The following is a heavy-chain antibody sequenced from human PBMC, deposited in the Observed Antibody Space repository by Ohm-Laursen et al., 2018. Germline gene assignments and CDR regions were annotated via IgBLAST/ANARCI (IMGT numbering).Heavy chain of an antibody. CDR3: ARSYYYDSSGYFYYYYGMDV. D-gene: IGHD3-22*01. Sequence: SDTLSLTCTVSGGSISSYYWSWIRQPPGKGLEWIGYIYYSGSTNYNTSLKSRVTISVDTSKNQFSLKLSSVTAADTAVYYCARSYYYDSSGYFYYYYGMDVWGQGTAVTVS. J-gene: IGHJ6*02. CDR2: IYYSGST. CDR1: GGSISSYY. V-gene: IGHV4-59*07.